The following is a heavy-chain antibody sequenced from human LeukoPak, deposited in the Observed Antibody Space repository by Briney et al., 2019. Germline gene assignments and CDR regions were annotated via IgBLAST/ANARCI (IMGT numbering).Heavy chain of an antibody. CDR3: ARGTSGSYYCLDY. J-gene: IGHJ4*02. D-gene: IGHD1-26*01. CDR2: INPNSGGT. V-gene: IGHV1-2*02. Sequence: GASVKVSCKTSGYTFTDYYLHWVRQAPGQGLEWMGWINPNSGGTNYAQKFQGRVTMTRDTSISTAYMELSRLRSDDTAVYYCARGTSGSYYCLDYWGQGTLVTVSS. CDR1: GYTFTDYY.